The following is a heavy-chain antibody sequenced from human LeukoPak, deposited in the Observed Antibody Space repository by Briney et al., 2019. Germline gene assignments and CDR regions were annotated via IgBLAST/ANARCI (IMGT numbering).Heavy chain of an antibody. CDR1: GFTFSSYS. Sequence: GGSLRLSCAASGFTFSSYSMNWVRQAPGKGLEWVSSISSSSSYIYYADSVKGRFAISRDNAKNSLYLQMNSLRAEDTAVYYCASRITMVRGVIRGMDVWGQGTTVTVSS. J-gene: IGHJ6*02. D-gene: IGHD3-10*01. V-gene: IGHV3-21*01. CDR2: ISSSSSYI. CDR3: ASRITMVRGVIRGMDV.